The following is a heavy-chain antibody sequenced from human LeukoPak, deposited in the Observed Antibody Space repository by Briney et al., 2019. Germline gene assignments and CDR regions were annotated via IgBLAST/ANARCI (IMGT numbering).Heavy chain of an antibody. CDR2: IYYSGST. V-gene: IGHV4-30-4*01. CDR3: ATHNDYYDSTGHDAFDI. Sequence: KSSETLSLTCTVSGGSISSGDYYWSWIRQPPGKGLEWIGYIYYSGSTYYNPSLKSRVTISVDTSKNQFSLKLSSVIAADTAVYYCATHNDYYDSTGHDAFDIWGQGTMVTVSS. J-gene: IGHJ3*02. D-gene: IGHD3-22*01. CDR1: GGSISSGDYY.